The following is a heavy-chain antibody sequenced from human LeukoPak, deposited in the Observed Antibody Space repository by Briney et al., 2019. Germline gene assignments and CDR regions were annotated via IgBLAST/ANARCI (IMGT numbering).Heavy chain of an antibody. CDR1: GYTFTGYY. V-gene: IGHV1-2*02. CDR2: INPNSGGT. Sequence: ASVKVSCKASGYTFTGYYMHWVRQAPGQGLEWLGWINPNSGGTNYAQKFQGRVTMTRDTSISTAYMELSRLRSDDTAVYYCASVSGRLLEPFDIWGQGTMVTVSS. D-gene: IGHD2-15*01. CDR3: ASVSGRLLEPFDI. J-gene: IGHJ3*02.